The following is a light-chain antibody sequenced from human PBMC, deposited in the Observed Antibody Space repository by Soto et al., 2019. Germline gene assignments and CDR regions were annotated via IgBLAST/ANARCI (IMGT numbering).Light chain of an antibody. CDR3: SSHTSYSTRV. CDR2: EVS. V-gene: IGLV2-14*01. CDR1: SSDVGGYNY. J-gene: IGLJ1*01. Sequence: QSVLTQPASVSGSPGQSIAISCTGTSSDVGGYNYVSWYQQHPGKAPKLMIHEVSNRPSGISDRFSGSKSGNTASLTIPGLQADDEADYYCSSHTSYSTRVFGTGTKSPS.